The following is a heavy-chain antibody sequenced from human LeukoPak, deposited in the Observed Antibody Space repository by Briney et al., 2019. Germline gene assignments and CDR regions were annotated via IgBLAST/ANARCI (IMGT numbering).Heavy chain of an antibody. Sequence: SETLSLTCTVSGGSISSYYWSWIRKPAGKGLEWIGRIYTSGSTNYNPSLKSRVTMSVDTSKNQFSLKLSSVTAADTAVYYCARDVVGATTYWFDPWGQGTLVTVSS. D-gene: IGHD1-26*01. CDR1: GGSISSYY. CDR3: ARDVVGATTYWFDP. CDR2: IYTSGST. J-gene: IGHJ5*02. V-gene: IGHV4-4*07.